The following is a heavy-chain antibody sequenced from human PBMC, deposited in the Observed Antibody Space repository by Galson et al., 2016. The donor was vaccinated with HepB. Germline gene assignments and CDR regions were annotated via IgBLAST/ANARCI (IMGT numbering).Heavy chain of an antibody. J-gene: IGHJ4*02. D-gene: IGHD5-18*01. CDR3: ARGYTYGHRDS. CDR2: IYHTGST. V-gene: IGHV4-4*02. Sequence: SETLSLTCAVSGGSISSSNWWSWVRQPPGKGLEWIRDIYHTGSTKDNPSLESRVTTSVDKSKNQFSLNLSSVTAADTAVYYCARGYTYGHRDSWSQGTLVIVSS. CDR1: GGSISSSNW.